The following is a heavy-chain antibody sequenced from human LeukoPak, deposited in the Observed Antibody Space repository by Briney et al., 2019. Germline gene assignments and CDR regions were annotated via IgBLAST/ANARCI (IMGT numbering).Heavy chain of an antibody. CDR1: GYSISSGYY. V-gene: IGHV4-38-2*02. Sequence: PSGTLSLTCTVSGYSISSGYYWGWIRQPPGKGLEWIGSIYHSGSTYYNPSLKSRVTISVDTSKNQFSLKLSSVTAADTAVYYCARAYGGNPDYWGQGALVTVSS. J-gene: IGHJ4*02. D-gene: IGHD4-23*01. CDR2: IYHSGST. CDR3: ARAYGGNPDY.